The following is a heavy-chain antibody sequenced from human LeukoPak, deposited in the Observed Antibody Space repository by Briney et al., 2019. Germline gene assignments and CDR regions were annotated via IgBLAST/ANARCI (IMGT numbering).Heavy chain of an antibody. D-gene: IGHD1-26*01. V-gene: IGHV4-34*01. CDR2: INHSGST. CDR3: ARTWDSGLDV. CDR1: GGSFSGYY. J-gene: IGHJ6*02. Sequence: SETLSLTCAVYGGSFSGYYWSWIRQPPGKGLEWIGEINHSGSTNYNPSLKSRVTISVDTSKNQFSLKLSSVTAADTAVYYCARTWDSGLDVWGQGTTVTVSS.